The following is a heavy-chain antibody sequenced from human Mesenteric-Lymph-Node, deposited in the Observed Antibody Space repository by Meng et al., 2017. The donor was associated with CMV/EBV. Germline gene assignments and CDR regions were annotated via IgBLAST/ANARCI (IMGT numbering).Heavy chain of an antibody. Sequence: GGSLRLSCAASGFTFSDYYMSWIRQAPGKGLEWVSYITTSGSPIYHADSVKGRFTISRDNAKKSLYLQMNSLRAEDTALYYCARDTGTYSHDYWGQGTLVTVSS. CDR3: ARDTGTYSHDY. CDR2: ITTSGSPI. V-gene: IGHV3-11*01. CDR1: GFTFSDYY. J-gene: IGHJ4*02. D-gene: IGHD1-1*01.